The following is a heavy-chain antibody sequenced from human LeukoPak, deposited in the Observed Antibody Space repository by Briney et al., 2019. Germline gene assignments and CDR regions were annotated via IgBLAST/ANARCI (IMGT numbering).Heavy chain of an antibody. CDR1: GLTFTSAW. CDR3: TTDNGDYGADV. V-gene: IGHV3-15*01. J-gene: IGHJ6*02. CDR2: MKGRTDGETT. D-gene: IGHD4-17*01. Sequence: GGSLRLSCATSGLTFTSAWLSWVRQAPGKGLEWVGRMKGRTDGETTDYATPVSGRFTMSRDESKETVHLQMNSLKIEDTAVYYCTTDNGDYGADVWGQGTTVTDSS.